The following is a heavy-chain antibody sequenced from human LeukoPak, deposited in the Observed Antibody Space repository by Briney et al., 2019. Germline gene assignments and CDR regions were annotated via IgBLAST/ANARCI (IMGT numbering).Heavy chain of an antibody. J-gene: IGHJ6*02. CDR3: ARDGKGYYGMDV. Sequence: GGSLRLSCAASGFTFSSYAMHWVRQAPGKGLEWVAVISYDGSNKYYADSVKGRFTISRDNSKNTLYLQMNSLRAEDTAVYYCARDGKGYYGMDVWGQGTTVTVSS. CDR2: ISYDGSNK. D-gene: IGHD1-26*01. V-gene: IGHV3-30-3*01. CDR1: GFTFSSYA.